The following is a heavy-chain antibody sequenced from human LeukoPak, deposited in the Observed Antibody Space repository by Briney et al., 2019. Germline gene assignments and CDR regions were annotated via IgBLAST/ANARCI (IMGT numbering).Heavy chain of an antibody. V-gene: IGHV4-34*01. Sequence: SETLSLTCAVYGGSFSGYYWSWIRQPPGKGLGWIGEINHSGSTNYNPSLKSRVTISVDTSKNQFSLKLSSVTAADTAVYYCARGFTGRANCTNGVCPFDYWGQGTLVTVSS. J-gene: IGHJ4*02. D-gene: IGHD2-8*01. CDR3: ARGFTGRANCTNGVCPFDY. CDR1: GGSFSGYY. CDR2: INHSGST.